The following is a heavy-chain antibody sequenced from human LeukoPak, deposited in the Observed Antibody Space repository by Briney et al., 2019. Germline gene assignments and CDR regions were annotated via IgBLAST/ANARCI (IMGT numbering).Heavy chain of an antibody. Sequence: SETLSLTCAVYGGSFSGYYWSWIRQPPGKGLEWIGEINHSGSTNYNPSLKSRVTISVDTSKNQFSLKLSSVTAAGTAVYYCASGRRTYSSGWYDYWGQGTLVTVSS. CDR3: ASGRRTYSSGWYDY. CDR1: GGSFSGYY. CDR2: INHSGST. V-gene: IGHV4-34*01. J-gene: IGHJ4*02. D-gene: IGHD6-19*01.